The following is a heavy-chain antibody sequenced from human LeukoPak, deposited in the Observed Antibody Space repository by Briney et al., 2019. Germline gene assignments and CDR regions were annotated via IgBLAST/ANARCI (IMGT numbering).Heavy chain of an antibody. J-gene: IGHJ4*02. D-gene: IGHD3-10*01. CDR2: IIPIFGTA. CDR1: GGTFSSYA. CDR3: ARNVASGLDY. V-gene: IGHV1-69*05. Sequence: ASVKVSCKASGGTFSSYAISWVRQAPGQGLEWMGRIIPIFGTANYAQKFQGRVTMTRDTSTSTVYMELSSLRSEDTAVYYCARNVASGLDYWGQGTLVIVSS.